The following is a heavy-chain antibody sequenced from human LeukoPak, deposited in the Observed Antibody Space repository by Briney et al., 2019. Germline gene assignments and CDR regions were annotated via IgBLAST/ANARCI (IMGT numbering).Heavy chain of an antibody. CDR3: VRDYNSLRPLDY. J-gene: IGHJ4*02. CDR2: INSDWSST. CDR1: GFTFRSYW. V-gene: IGHV3-74*01. D-gene: IGHD6-6*01. Sequence: GGSLRLSRAASGFTFRSYWMHWLRQAPAKGLVWVSRINSDWSSTIYADPVKGRFTISRTNAKNTLSPEMNTLRAEDTAVYYCVRDYNSLRPLDYWGQGNLVTVSS.